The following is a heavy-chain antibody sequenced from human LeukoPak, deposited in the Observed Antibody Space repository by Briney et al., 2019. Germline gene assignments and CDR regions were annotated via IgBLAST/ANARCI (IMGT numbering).Heavy chain of an antibody. CDR2: ISYDGSNK. CDR1: GFTFSSYG. CDR3: AKVGTTVTTLVDY. J-gene: IGHJ4*02. V-gene: IGHV3-30*18. D-gene: IGHD4-17*01. Sequence: PGGSLRLSCAASGFTFSSYGMHWVRQAPGKGLEWVAVISYDGSNKYYADSVKGRFTISRDNSKNTLYLQVNSLRAEDTAVYYCAKVGTTVTTLVDYWGQGTLVTVSS.